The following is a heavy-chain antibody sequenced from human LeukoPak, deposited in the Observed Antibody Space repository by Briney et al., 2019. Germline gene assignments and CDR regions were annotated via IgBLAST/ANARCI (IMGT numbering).Heavy chain of an antibody. CDR1: GYTFTGYY. D-gene: IGHD6-19*01. V-gene: IGHV1-2*02. CDR2: INPNSGGT. J-gene: IGHJ4*02. CDR3: ARGVDSSGWFPPYYFDY. Sequence: ASVTVSCKASGYTFTGYYMHWVRQAPGQGLEWMGWINPNSGGTNYAQKFQGRVTMTRDTSISTAYMELRSLRSDDTAVYYCARGVDSSGWFPPYYFDYWGQGTLVTVSS.